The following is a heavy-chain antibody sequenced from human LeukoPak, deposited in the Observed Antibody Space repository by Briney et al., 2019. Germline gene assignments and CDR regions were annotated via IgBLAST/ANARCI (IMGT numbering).Heavy chain of an antibody. CDR3: ARGLGGDQGYFDL. V-gene: IGHV3-9*01. J-gene: IGHJ2*01. CDR1: GFIFDDYA. CDR2: ISCNSGSL. D-gene: IGHD3-10*01. Sequence: GGSLRLSCAASGFIFDDYAMHWVRQAPGKGLEWVSGISCNSGSLAYADSVKGRFTISRDNAKNSLYLQMNSLRTEDTAWYYCARGLGGDQGYFDLWGRGTLATVSS.